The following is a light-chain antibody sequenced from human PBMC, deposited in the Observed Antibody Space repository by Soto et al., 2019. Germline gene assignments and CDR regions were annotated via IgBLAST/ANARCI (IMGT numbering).Light chain of an antibody. V-gene: IGKV3-20*01. Sequence: EIGLTQSPGTLSLSPGERATLSCRASQSVSSSYLAWYQQKPGQAPRLLIYGASSRATGIPDRFSGSGSGTDFTLTISRLEAEDFAVYYYQQYGSSPEFTFGPGTKVDI. CDR2: GAS. CDR3: QQYGSSPEFT. J-gene: IGKJ3*01. CDR1: QSVSSSY.